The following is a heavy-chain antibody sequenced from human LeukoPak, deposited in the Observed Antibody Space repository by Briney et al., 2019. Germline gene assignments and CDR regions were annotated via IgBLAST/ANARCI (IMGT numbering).Heavy chain of an antibody. CDR2: IKQDGSEI. J-gene: IGHJ4*02. D-gene: IGHD2-15*01. CDR3: ARTRSGEGY. V-gene: IGHV3-7*04. CDR1: GFTFSNYW. Sequence: GGSLRLSCAASGFTFSNYWMSWVRQAPGKGLEWGASIKQDGSEIYYVDSVKGRFTISRDNAMNSLCLQMNTLRAEDTAVYYCARTRSGEGYWGQGTLVTVSS.